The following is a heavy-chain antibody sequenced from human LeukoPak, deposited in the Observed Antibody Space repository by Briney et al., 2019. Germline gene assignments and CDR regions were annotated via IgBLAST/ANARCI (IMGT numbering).Heavy chain of an antibody. Sequence: GGPLRFSCAASGFAFSNYWLHWVRQAPGKGLEWVARINTHGSSTNYADSVKGRFTISRDNAKNTLYLQMTSLSAEDTAVYYALAGYYYYYMDVWGKGTTVTVSS. D-gene: IGHD3-16*01. J-gene: IGHJ6*03. CDR3: LAGYYYYYMDV. CDR1: GFAFSNYW. V-gene: IGHV3-74*01. CDR2: INTHGSST.